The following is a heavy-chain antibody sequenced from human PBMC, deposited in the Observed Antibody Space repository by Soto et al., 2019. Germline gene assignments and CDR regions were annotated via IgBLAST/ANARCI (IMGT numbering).Heavy chain of an antibody. Sequence: GASVKVSCKASGYTFTSYGISWVRQAPGQGLEWMGWISAYNGNTNYAQKLQGRVTMTTDTSTSTAYMELRSLRSDDTAVYYCARARGDSSGYYLSSPFCFDPWGQGTLVTVSS. D-gene: IGHD3-22*01. CDR1: GYTFTSYG. V-gene: IGHV1-18*01. CDR3: ARARGDSSGYYLSSPFCFDP. J-gene: IGHJ5*02. CDR2: ISAYNGNT.